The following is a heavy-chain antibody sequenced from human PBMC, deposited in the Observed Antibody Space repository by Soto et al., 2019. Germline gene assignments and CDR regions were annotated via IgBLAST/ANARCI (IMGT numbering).Heavy chain of an antibody. CDR1: GFTFSDYY. CDR2: ISSSGSTI. J-gene: IGHJ4*02. V-gene: IGHV3-11*01. D-gene: IGHD3-3*01. Sequence: PGGSLRLSCAASGFTFSDYYMSWIRQAPGKGLEWVSYISSSGSTIYYADSVKGRFTISRDNAKNSLYLQMNSLRAEDTAVYYCARMTYYDFWSGYQILYYFDYWGQGTLVTVSS. CDR3: ARMTYYDFWSGYQILYYFDY.